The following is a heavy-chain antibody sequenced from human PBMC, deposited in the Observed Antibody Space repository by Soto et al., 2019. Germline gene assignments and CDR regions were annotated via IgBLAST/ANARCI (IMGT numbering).Heavy chain of an antibody. CDR3: ARDGRKELWVEGLNAMDV. J-gene: IGHJ6*02. V-gene: IGHV1-18*01. Sequence: QVQLVQSGPEVKKPGASVKVSCKASAYTFTTYGVSWVRQAPGQGLEWMGWISGYNGQTNYAQKFRGRVTITTDTSTSQAYMELRSLSSDDTAMYYCARDGRKELWVEGLNAMDVWGQGTTVTVSS. D-gene: IGHD5-18*01. CDR2: ISGYNGQT. CDR1: AYTFTTYG.